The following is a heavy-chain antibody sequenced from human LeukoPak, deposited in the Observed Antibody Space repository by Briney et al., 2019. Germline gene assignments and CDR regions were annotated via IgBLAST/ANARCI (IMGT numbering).Heavy chain of an antibody. CDR2: IWYDGSNK. Sequence: GRSLRLSCAASGFRFGDYGMHFVRQAPGKGLEWVAVIWYDGSNKDYVDSVKGRFSISRDNFKDTLYLQMNSLRAEDTAVYYCAREGMSCSGGTCYYYYGMDVWGQGTTVTVSS. V-gene: IGHV3-33*01. D-gene: IGHD2-15*01. CDR3: AREGMSCSGGTCYYYYGMDV. CDR1: GFRFGDYG. J-gene: IGHJ6*02.